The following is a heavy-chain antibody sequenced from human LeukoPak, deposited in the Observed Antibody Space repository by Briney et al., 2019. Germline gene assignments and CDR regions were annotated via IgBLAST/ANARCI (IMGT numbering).Heavy chain of an antibody. D-gene: IGHD6-19*01. CDR3: ARNGGGWSFDY. J-gene: IGHJ4*02. CDR1: GGSISTYY. V-gene: IGHV4-59*08. Sequence: WETLSLTCTVSGGSISTYYWSWIRQSPGKGLEWIGYMSYSGNSNYSSALESRVPVSVDTSKNQFSLKLTSVTAADTDVYYCARNGGGWSFDYWGQGTLVTVSS. CDR2: MSYSGNS.